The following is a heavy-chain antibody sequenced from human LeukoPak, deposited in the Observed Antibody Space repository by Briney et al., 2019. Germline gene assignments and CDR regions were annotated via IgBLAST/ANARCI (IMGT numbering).Heavy chain of an antibody. J-gene: IGHJ2*01. V-gene: IGHV3-21*01. D-gene: IGHD6-13*01. Sequence: PGGSLRLSCAASGFTFSSYSMNWVRQAPGKGLEWVSSISSSSTYIYYADSVKGRFTISRDNAKNSLYLQMNNLRAEDTAVYYCARDLGWNSSSWYGDWYFDLWGRGTLVTVSS. CDR1: GFTFSSYS. CDR2: ISSSSTYI. CDR3: ARDLGWNSSSWYGDWYFDL.